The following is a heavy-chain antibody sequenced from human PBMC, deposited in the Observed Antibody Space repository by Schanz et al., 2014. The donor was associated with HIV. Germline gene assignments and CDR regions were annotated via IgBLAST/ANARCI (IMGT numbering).Heavy chain of an antibody. D-gene: IGHD4-17*01. V-gene: IGHV3-7*03. J-gene: IGHJ3*02. Sequence: EVQLLESGGGLVQPGESLRLSCAASGFTFSNYWMTWVRQAPGKGLEWVASIRQDGSEKYFVDSVKGRFTISRDNTKNSLYLKMNSVRAEDTAVYYCTRGATVTDYRHDSFDIWGQGTMVTVA. CDR3: TRGATVTDYRHDSFDI. CDR1: GFTFSNYW. CDR2: IRQDGSEK.